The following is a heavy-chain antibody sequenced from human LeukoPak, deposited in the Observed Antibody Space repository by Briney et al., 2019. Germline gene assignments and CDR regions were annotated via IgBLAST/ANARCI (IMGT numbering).Heavy chain of an antibody. CDR1: GLTFTSNR. D-gene: IGHD1-26*01. CDR3: ARDGGLEGIVGPMAFDC. J-gene: IGHJ4*02. Sequence: PGRSLRLSRAPSGLTFTSNRINSVRQAPGRGLECLSFISGSSTCIYYADSLKGRFTISRDNAKNSLYLQMNSLRAEDTAVYFCARDGGLEGIVGPMAFDCWGQGTLVTVSS. CDR2: ISGSSTCI. V-gene: IGHV3-21*01.